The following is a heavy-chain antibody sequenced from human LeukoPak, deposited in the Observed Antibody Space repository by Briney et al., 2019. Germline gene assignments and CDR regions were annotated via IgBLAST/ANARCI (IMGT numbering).Heavy chain of an antibody. CDR1: GFTFSKAW. V-gene: IGHV3-15*01. D-gene: IGHD6-19*01. J-gene: IGHJ4*02. Sequence: PGGSLRLSCAVSGFTFSKAWMSWVRQTPGKGLEWVGRILSNIDGGTTDYAAPVKGRFTISRDDSKSTLYLQMNSLTTEDTAVYYCTTGSGYSTDWNDFWGQGTLVTVSS. CDR2: ILSNIDGGTT. CDR3: TTGSGYSTDWNDF.